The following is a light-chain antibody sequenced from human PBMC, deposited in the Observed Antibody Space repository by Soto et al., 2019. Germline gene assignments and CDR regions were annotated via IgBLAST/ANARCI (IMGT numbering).Light chain of an antibody. V-gene: IGKV1-5*01. CDR2: HAS. J-gene: IGKJ1*01. Sequence: DIQMTQSPSTLSASVGDRVTNTCRASQFISSWLAWYQQKPGKVPKLLIFHASNLESGVPSRFSGSGSGTEFTLTISSLQPDDFATYYCQQYNSYPWTFGQGTKVEI. CDR3: QQYNSYPWT. CDR1: QFISSW.